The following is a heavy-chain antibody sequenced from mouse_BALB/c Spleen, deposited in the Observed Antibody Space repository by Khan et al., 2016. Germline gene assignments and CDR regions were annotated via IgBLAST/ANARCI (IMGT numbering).Heavy chain of an antibody. J-gene: IGHJ4*01. D-gene: IGHD2-2*01. V-gene: IGHV14-3*02. CDR3: ASTANGYDVDLDY. Sequence: VQLQQSGAELVKSGASVKLSCTASGFNIKDTYMHWVKQRPEQGLEWIGRIDPANDNTKYDPKFQGKATITADTSSNTAYLQLSSLTSEDTAVYYCASTANGYDVDLDYWGQGTSVPVSS. CDR2: IDPANDNT. CDR1: GFNIKDTY.